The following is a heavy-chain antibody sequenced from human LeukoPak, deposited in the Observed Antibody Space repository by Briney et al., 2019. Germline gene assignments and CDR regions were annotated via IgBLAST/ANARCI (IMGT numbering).Heavy chain of an antibody. V-gene: IGHV5-51*01. Sequence: GESLKISCKGSGYSFTTYWIGWVRQMPGKGLEWMGIMYPDGSDIRYSPTYQGQVTFSADKSISTAYLQWSSLQASDSGIYYCARLLGYCSSTSCPNYYGMDVWGQGTTVTVSS. CDR3: ARLLGYCSSTSCPNYYGMDV. J-gene: IGHJ6*02. D-gene: IGHD2-2*01. CDR2: MYPDGSDI. CDR1: GYSFTTYW.